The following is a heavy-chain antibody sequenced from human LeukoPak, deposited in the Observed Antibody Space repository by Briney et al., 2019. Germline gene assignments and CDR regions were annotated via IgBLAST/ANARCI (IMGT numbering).Heavy chain of an antibody. CDR3: ARGILESYYFDL. V-gene: IGHV4-34*01. D-gene: IGHD3-3*01. CDR2: IHYRGST. CDR1: GGYFSGYY. J-gene: IGHJ2*01. Sequence: SETLSLTCAVSGGYFSGYYWSWIRQPPGKGLEWIAEIHYRGSTSYKPSLRSRVTISGATSKNQFSLRVTSVPAGDRAVYYCARGILESYYFDLWGRGTLVTVSS.